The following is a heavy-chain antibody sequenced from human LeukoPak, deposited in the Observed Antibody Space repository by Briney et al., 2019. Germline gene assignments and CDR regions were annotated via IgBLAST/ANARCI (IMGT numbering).Heavy chain of an antibody. J-gene: IGHJ3*02. CDR2: ISGSGGST. CDR3: AKGGYQLLPYAFDI. V-gene: IGHV3-23*01. Sequence: GGSPRLSCAASGFTFSSYRMNWVRQAPGKGLEWVSAISGSGGSTYYADSVKGRFTISRDNSKNTLYLQMNSLRAEDTAVYYCAKGGYQLLPYAFDIWGQGTMVTVSS. D-gene: IGHD2-2*01. CDR1: GFTFSSYR.